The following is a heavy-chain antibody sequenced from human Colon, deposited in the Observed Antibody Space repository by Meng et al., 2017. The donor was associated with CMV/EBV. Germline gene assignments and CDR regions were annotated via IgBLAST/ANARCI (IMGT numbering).Heavy chain of an antibody. CDR3: AILAVAAAGNAFDI. J-gene: IGHJ3*02. D-gene: IGHD2-15*01. Sequence: GESLKISCEVPGVTFSLYAVTWVRQAPGKGLQWVSVIRDTGARTYYADSVKGRFTISRDNSKNALFLEMNSLRAEDTAVYYCAILAVAAAGNAFDIWGQGTMVTVSS. CDR2: IRDTGART. CDR1: GVTFSLYA. V-gene: IGHV3-23*01.